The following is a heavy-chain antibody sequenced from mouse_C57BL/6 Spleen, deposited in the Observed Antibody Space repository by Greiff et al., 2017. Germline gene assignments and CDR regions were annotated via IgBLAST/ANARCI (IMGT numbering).Heavy chain of an antibody. J-gene: IGHJ4*01. Sequence: EVKVVESGGGLVQPKGSLKLSCAASGFSFNTYAMNWVRQAPGKGLEWVARIRSKSNNYATYYADSVKDRFTISRDDSESMLYLQMNNLKTEDTAMYYCVRHGYPAMDYWGQGTSVTVSS. CDR3: VRHGYPAMDY. CDR2: IRSKSNNYAT. CDR1: GFSFNTYA. V-gene: IGHV10-1*01.